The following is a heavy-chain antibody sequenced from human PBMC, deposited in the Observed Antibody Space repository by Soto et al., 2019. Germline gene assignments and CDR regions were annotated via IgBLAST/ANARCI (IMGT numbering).Heavy chain of an antibody. J-gene: IGHJ5*02. CDR1: GFTFSSYW. Sequence: TGGSLRLSCAASGFTFSSYWMSWVRQAPGKGLEWVANIKQDGSEKYYVDSVKGRFTISRDNAKNSLYLQMNSLRAEDTAVYYCARDIVVVPVITPYNWFDPWGQGTLVTVSS. CDR2: IKQDGSEK. D-gene: IGHD2-2*01. V-gene: IGHV3-7*01. CDR3: ARDIVVVPVITPYNWFDP.